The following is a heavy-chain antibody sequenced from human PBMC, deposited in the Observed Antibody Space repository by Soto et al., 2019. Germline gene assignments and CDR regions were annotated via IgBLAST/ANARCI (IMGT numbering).Heavy chain of an antibody. D-gene: IGHD4-17*01. Sequence: GGFLRLSCAASGFTFSSYGMHWVRQAPGKGLEWVAVIWYDGSNKYYADSVKGRFTISRDNSKNTLYLQMNSLRAEDTAVYYCARDGDDYGDFYYYYYMDVWGKGTTVTVSS. CDR2: IWYDGSNK. CDR3: ARDGDDYGDFYYYYYMDV. J-gene: IGHJ6*03. V-gene: IGHV3-33*01. CDR1: GFTFSSYG.